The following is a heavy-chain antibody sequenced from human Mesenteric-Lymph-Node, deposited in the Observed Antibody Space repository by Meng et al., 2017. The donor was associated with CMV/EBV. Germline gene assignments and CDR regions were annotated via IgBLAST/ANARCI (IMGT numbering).Heavy chain of an antibody. CDR1: GFTFSSYW. CDR3: ALMAYSSSSGSFDI. J-gene: IGHJ3*02. Sequence: GESLKISCAASGFTFSSYWMHWVRQAPGKGLVWVSRINSDGSSTSYADSVKGRFTISRDNAKNSLYLQMNSLTVDDTALYYCALMAYSSSSGSFDIWGQGTMVTVSS. V-gene: IGHV3-74*01. CDR2: INSDGSST. D-gene: IGHD6-6*01.